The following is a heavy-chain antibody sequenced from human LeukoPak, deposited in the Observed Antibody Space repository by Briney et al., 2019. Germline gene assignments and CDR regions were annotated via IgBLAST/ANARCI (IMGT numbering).Heavy chain of an antibody. CDR2: IIPIFGTA. Sequence: ASVKVSCKASGGTFSSYAISWVRQAPGQGLEWMGGIIPIFGTANYAQKFQGRVTITADKSTSTAYMELSSLRSEDTAVYYCARASLSGSRSFDYWGQGTLVTVSS. CDR1: GGTFSSYA. D-gene: IGHD1-26*01. J-gene: IGHJ4*02. CDR3: ARASLSGSRSFDY. V-gene: IGHV1-69*06.